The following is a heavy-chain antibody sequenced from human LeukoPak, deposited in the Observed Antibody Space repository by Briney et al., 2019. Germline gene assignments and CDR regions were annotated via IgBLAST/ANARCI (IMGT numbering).Heavy chain of an antibody. CDR2: INHSGST. V-gene: IGHV4-34*01. CDR3: ARLTPDYYGSGTQRDY. D-gene: IGHD3-10*01. CDR1: GGSFSGYY. Sequence: SETLSLTCAVYGGSFSGYYWSWIRQPPGKGLEWIGEINHSGSTNYNPSLKSRVTISVDTSKNQFSLKLSSVTAADTAVYYCARLTPDYYGSGTQRDYWGQGTLVTVSS. J-gene: IGHJ4*02.